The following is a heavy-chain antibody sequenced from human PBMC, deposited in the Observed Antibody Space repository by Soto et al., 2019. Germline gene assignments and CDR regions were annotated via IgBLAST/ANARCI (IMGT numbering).Heavy chain of an antibody. J-gene: IGHJ4*02. CDR2: IKQDGSEK. V-gene: IGHV3-7*05. Sequence: EVQLVESGGGLVQPGGSLRVSCAASGFTFSSYWMSWVRQAPGKGLEWVADIKQDGSEKYYVDSVKGRFTISRDNAKNSLYLQMNSLSAEDTAVYSCARESGSDGGAFAYWGQGTLVTVSS. D-gene: IGHD1-26*01. CDR3: ARESGSDGGAFAY. CDR1: GFTFSSYW.